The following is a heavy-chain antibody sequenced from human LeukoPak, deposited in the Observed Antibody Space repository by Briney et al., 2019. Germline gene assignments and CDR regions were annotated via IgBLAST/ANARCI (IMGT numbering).Heavy chain of an antibody. V-gene: IGHV3-21*01. CDR2: ISSSSSYI. CDR3: ARENYYDSSGYPLDY. D-gene: IGHD3-22*01. CDR1: GFTFSSYS. J-gene: IGHJ4*02. Sequence: GGSLRLSCAASGFTFSSYSMSWVRQAPGKGLEWVSSISSSSSYIYYADSVKGRFTISRDNAKNSLYLQMNSLRAEDTAVYYCARENYYDSSGYPLDYWGQGTLVTVSS.